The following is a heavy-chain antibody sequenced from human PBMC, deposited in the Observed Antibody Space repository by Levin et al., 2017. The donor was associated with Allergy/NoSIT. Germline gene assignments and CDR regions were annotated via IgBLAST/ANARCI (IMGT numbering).Heavy chain of an antibody. CDR3: ARELNYDSSGYYLNWFDP. V-gene: IGHV1-18*01. J-gene: IGHJ5*02. D-gene: IGHD3-22*01. CDR1: GYTFTSYG. CDR2: ISAYNGNT. Sequence: ASVKVSCKASGYTFTSYGISWVRQAPGQGLEWMGWISAYNGNTNYAQKLQGRVTMTTDTSTSTAYMELRSLRSDDTAVYYCARELNYDSSGYYLNWFDPWGQGTLVTVSS.